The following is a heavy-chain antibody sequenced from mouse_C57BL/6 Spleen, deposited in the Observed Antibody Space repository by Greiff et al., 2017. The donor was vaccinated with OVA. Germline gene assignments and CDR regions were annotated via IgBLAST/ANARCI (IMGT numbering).Heavy chain of an antibody. CDR3: TSTVVARGYFDY. V-gene: IGHV5-9-1*02. Sequence: EVQLVESGEGLVKPGGSLKLSCAASGFTFSSYAMSWVRQTPEKRLEWVAYISSGGDYIYYADTVKGRFTISRDNARNTLYLQMSSLKSEDTAMYYCTSTVVARGYFDYWGQGTTLTVSS. CDR2: ISSGGDYI. D-gene: IGHD1-1*01. CDR1: GFTFSSYA. J-gene: IGHJ2*01.